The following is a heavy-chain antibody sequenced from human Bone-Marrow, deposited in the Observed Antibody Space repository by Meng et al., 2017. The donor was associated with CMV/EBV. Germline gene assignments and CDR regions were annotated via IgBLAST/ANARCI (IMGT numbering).Heavy chain of an antibody. V-gene: IGHV3-64*02. CDR1: GFTFSSYA. CDR2: ISSNGGST. CDR3: ARGYYDILTGYFSSLLYGMDV. Sequence: GESLKISCAASGFTFSSYAMHWVRQAPGKGLEYVSAISSNGGSTYYADSVKGRFTISRDNSKNTLYLQMGSLRAEDMAVYYCARGYYDILTGYFSSLLYGMDVWGQGNTVTVSS. J-gene: IGHJ6*02. D-gene: IGHD3-9*01.